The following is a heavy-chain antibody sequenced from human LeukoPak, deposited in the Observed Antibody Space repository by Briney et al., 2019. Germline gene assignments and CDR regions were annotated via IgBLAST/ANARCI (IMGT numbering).Heavy chain of an antibody. D-gene: IGHD3-10*01. CDR1: GYTFTSYD. J-gene: IGHJ5*02. CDR3: ARDQALLWFGELIP. V-gene: IGHV1-2*02. Sequence: ASVKVSCKASGYTFTSYDINWVRQAPGQGLEWMGWINPNSGGTNYAQKFQGRVTMTRDTSISTAYMELSRLRSDDTAVYYCARDQALLWFGELIPWGQGTLVTVSS. CDR2: INPNSGGT.